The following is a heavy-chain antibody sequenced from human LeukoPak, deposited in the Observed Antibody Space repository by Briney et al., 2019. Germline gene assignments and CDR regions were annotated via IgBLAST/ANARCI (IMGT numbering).Heavy chain of an antibody. CDR3: ARGLGGSSPRKNWFDP. D-gene: IGHD3-16*01. V-gene: IGHV4-39*01. CDR2: IYYSGNT. CDR1: GGSISSSSHH. J-gene: IGHJ5*02. Sequence: PSETLSLTCTVSGGSISSSSHHWSWVRQPPGKGLEWIGSIYYSGNTYYNPSLKSRVTISVDTSKNQFSLKLSSVTAADTAVYYCARGLGGSSPRKNWFDPWGQGTLVTVSS.